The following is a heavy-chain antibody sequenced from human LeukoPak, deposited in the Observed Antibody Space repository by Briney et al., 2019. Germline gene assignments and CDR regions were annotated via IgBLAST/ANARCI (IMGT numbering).Heavy chain of an antibody. D-gene: IGHD3-9*01. V-gene: IGHV3-23*01. CDR3: ARPRTIWTGDWLFQATVDF. J-gene: IGHJ4*02. CDR2: ISGSSGST. CDR1: GFTFSSYG. Sequence: GGSLRLSCAASGFTFSSYGMSWVRQAPGKGLEWVSAISGSSGSTYYADSVKGRFTISRDNSKNTLYLQMNSLRAEDTAVYYCARPRTIWTGDWLFQATVDFWGQGTLVTASS.